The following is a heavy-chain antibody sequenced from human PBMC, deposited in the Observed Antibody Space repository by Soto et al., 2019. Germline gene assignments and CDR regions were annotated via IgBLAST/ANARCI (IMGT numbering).Heavy chain of an antibody. CDR1: GGSISSSSYY. CDR2: IYYSGST. V-gene: IGHV4-39*01. J-gene: IGHJ4*02. D-gene: IGHD1-26*01. CDR3: ARPSWERVFDY. Sequence: QLQLQESGPGLVKPSETLSLTCTVSGGSISSSSYYWGWIRQPPGKGLEWIGSIYYSGSTYYNPSLKRRVTISVDTSKNQFPLKLSSVTAADTAVYYCARPSWERVFDYWGQGTLVTVSS.